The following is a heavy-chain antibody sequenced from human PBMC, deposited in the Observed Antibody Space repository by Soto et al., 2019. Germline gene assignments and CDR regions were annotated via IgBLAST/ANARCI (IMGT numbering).Heavy chain of an antibody. Sequence: SETLSLTCTVSGGSISSGGYYWSWIRQHPGKGLEWIGYIYYSGSTYYNPSLKSRVTISVDTSKNQFSLKLSSVTAADTAVYYCARIGTYGDSSFFDYWGQGTLVTVS. CDR1: GGSISSGGYY. CDR3: ARIGTYGDSSFFDY. D-gene: IGHD4-17*01. CDR2: IYYSGST. J-gene: IGHJ4*02. V-gene: IGHV4-31*03.